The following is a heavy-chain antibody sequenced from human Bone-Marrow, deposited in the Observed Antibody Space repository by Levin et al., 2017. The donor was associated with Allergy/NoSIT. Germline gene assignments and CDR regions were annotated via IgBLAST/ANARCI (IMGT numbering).Heavy chain of an antibody. CDR1: GGSISSYY. V-gene: IGHV4-59*01. CDR3: ARWIPNWFDP. D-gene: IGHD2-2*03. Sequence: SETLSLTCTVSGGSISSYYWSWIRQPPGKGLEWIGYIYYSGSTNYNPSLKSRVTISVDTSKNQFSLRLRPVTDADTAVYYCARWIPNWFDPWGQGTLVTVSS. J-gene: IGHJ5*02. CDR2: IYYSGST.